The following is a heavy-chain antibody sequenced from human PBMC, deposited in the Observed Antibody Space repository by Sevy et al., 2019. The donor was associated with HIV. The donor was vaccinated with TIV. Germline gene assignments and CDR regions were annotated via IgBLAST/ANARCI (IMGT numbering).Heavy chain of an antibody. D-gene: IGHD5-18*01. Sequence: GGSLRLSCAASGFTFSSYWMSWVRQAPGKGLEWVATMKEDGSERNYVDSVKGRFTISRDNAKNSLYLQMNSLRAEDTAVYYGVRGGVEGYSYSLDCWGQGTLVTVSS. V-gene: IGHV3-7*01. CDR3: VRGGVEGYSYSLDC. CDR2: MKEDGSER. CDR1: GFTFSSYW. J-gene: IGHJ4*02.